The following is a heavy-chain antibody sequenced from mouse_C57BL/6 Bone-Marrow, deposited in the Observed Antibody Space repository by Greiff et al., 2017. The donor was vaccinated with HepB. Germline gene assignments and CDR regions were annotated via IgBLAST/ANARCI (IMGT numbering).Heavy chain of an antibody. Sequence: QVQLKESGAELARPGASVKLSCKASGYTFTSYGISWVKQRTGQGLEWIGEIYPRSGNTYYNEKFKGKATLTADKSSSTAYMELRSLTSEDSAVYFCAREGYYGFHAMDYWGQGTSVTVSS. CDR3: AREGYYGFHAMDY. J-gene: IGHJ4*01. CDR2: IYPRSGNT. V-gene: IGHV1-81*01. CDR1: GYTFTSYG. D-gene: IGHD1-1*01.